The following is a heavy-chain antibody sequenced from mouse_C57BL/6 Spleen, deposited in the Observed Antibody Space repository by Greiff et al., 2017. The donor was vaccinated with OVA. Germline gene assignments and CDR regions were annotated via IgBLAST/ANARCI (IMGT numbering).Heavy chain of an antibody. CDR1: GYTFTSYG. V-gene: IGHV1-81*01. Sequence: VKVVESGAELARPGASVKLSCKASGYTFTSYGISWVKQRTGQGLEWIGEIYPRSGNTYYNEKFKGKATLTADKSSSTAYMELRSLTSEDSAVYFCARRYYGSSYNYYAMDYWGQGTSVTVSS. CDR2: IYPRSGNT. CDR3: ARRYYGSSYNYYAMDY. J-gene: IGHJ4*01. D-gene: IGHD1-1*01.